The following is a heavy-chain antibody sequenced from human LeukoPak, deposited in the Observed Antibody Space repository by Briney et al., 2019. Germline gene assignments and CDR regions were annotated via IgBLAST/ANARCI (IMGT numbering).Heavy chain of an antibody. CDR3: ARAGRGVLSGWYYFDY. CDR2: IYTSGST. CDR1: GGSISSYY. V-gene: IGHV4-4*07. D-gene: IGHD6-19*01. J-gene: IGHJ4*02. Sequence: SETLPLTCTVSGGSISSYYWSWIRQPAGKGLEWIGRIYTSGSTNYNPSLKSRVTMSVDTSKNQFSLKLSSVTAADTAVYYCARAGRGVLSGWYYFDYWGQGTLVTVSS.